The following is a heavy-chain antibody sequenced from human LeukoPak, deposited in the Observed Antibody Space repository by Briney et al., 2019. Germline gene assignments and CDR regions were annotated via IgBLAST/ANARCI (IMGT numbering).Heavy chain of an antibody. CDR2: IYQSGST. D-gene: IGHD3-3*01. CDR1: GYSISSRYF. Sequence: AETLSLTCTLSGYSISSRYFWGSIRQPPGKGVEWIGSIYQSGSTYYSPSLKSRVTISVDTSKDQSSVKLTSVTAADTAVYFCARQSAYNPYYAFDSWGQGTLVTVSS. CDR3: ARQSAYNPYYAFDS. V-gene: IGHV4-38-2*02. J-gene: IGHJ4*02.